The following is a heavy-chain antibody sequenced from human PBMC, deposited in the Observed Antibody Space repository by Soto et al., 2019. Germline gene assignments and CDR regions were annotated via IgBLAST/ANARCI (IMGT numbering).Heavy chain of an antibody. D-gene: IGHD6-6*01. CDR3: VPDGTVAARRYLDH. J-gene: IGHJ4*02. Sequence: QMQLVQSGPEVKKPGTSVKVSCKASGFTFVNSAIQWVRQTRGQRLELIGWIVVGSGITKYSQKFQERVTITKDTSTSTAYIELLSLTSEHTAVYYCVPDGTVAARRYLDHWGQGTQVTVSS. V-gene: IGHV1-58*02. CDR2: IVVGSGIT. CDR1: GFTFVNSA.